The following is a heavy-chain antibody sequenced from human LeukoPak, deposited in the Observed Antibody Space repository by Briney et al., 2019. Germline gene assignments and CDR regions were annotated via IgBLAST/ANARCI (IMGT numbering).Heavy chain of an antibody. J-gene: IGHJ3*02. D-gene: IGHD3-22*01. CDR1: GYTFTSYV. Sequence: ASVKVSCKASGYTFTSYVINWVRQAPGQGLEWMGIINPRGGSTSYTQKFQGRVTMTRDTSTSTVYMELSSLRSEDTAVYYCARVKSYYYDTSDKDAFDIWGQGTMVTVSS. V-gene: IGHV1-46*01. CDR3: ARVKSYYYDTSDKDAFDI. CDR2: INPRGGST.